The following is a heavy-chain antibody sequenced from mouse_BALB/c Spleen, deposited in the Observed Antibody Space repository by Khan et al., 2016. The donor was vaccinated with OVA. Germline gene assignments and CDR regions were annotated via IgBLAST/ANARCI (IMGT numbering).Heavy chain of an antibody. CDR2: IWGGGTT. J-gene: IGHJ4*01. Sequence: QMQLEESGPGLVAPSQNLSITCTVSGFSLTDYGVSWIRQPPGKGLEWLGVIWGGGTTYYNSALKSRLSIIKDNSKSQVFLKMNSLQTYDTAMYYCAKGVWSYYFALDYWGKGTTVTVSS. D-gene: IGHD2-10*02. CDR3: AKGVWSYYFALDY. V-gene: IGHV2-6-5*01. CDR1: GFSLTDYG.